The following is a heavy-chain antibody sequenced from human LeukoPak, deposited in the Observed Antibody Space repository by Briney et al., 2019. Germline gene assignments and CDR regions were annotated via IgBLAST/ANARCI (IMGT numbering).Heavy chain of an antibody. CDR1: GGSISNYY. Sequence: SETLSLTCTVSGGSISNYYWSWIRQPPGKGLGWIGYFSNSGSTDYNPSLKSRVTISVDTSKNQFSLKLSSVTAADTAVYYCARGYYNILTGYYVDYWGQGTLVTVSS. CDR3: ARGYYNILTGYYVDY. CDR2: FSNSGST. V-gene: IGHV4-59*01. D-gene: IGHD3-9*01. J-gene: IGHJ4*02.